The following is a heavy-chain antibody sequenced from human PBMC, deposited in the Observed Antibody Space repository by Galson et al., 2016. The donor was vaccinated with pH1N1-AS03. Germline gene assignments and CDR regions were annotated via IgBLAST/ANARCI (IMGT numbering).Heavy chain of an antibody. V-gene: IGHV3-48*02. D-gene: IGHD4-23*01. J-gene: IGHJ4*02. CDR3: VRRSPWGTGGTFYFDY. CDR2: IRSSGNPI. CDR1: GFAFTSYS. Sequence: SLRLSCAASGFAFTSYSMNWVRQAPGKGLEWISYIRSSGNPIYYADSVKGRFTISRDNSRNTVSLQMNSLRDDDTAVYYCVRRSPWGTGGTFYFDYWGQGTLVAVSS.